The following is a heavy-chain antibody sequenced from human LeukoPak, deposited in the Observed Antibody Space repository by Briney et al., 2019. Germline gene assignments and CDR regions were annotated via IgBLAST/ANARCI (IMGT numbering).Heavy chain of an antibody. CDR2: ISHSGST. J-gene: IGHJ4*02. Sequence: SETLPLTCTVSGGSISNYYWSWIRQPPGKGLEWIGYISHSGSTNYSPSLKSRVTISLDTSKNQFSLKLSSVTAADTAVYYCAGHHPRNTVDFWGQGTLVTVSS. CDR3: AGHHPRNTVDF. D-gene: IGHD2-8*02. CDR1: GGSISNYY. V-gene: IGHV4-59*08.